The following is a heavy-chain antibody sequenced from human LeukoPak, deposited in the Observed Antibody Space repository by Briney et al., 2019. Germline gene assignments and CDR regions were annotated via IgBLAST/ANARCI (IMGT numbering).Heavy chain of an antibody. CDR3: AKDYCSSTSCRPNPKYYFDY. CDR1: GFNFRGFG. D-gene: IGHD2-2*01. J-gene: IGHJ4*02. CDR2: IRYDGSNK. Sequence: SGGSLRLSCAASGFNFRGFGMHWVRQAPGKGLEWVAFIRYDGSNKYYADSVKGRFTISRDNSKNTLYLQMNSLRAEDTAVYYCAKDYCSSTSCRPNPKYYFDYWGQGTLVTVSS. V-gene: IGHV3-30*02.